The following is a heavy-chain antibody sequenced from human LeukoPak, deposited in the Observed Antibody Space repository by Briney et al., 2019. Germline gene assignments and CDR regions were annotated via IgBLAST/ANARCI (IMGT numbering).Heavy chain of an antibody. Sequence: GGSLRLSCAASGFTFSSYAMSWVRQAPGKGLEWVSTVSVNGGDTFYPDSVKGRFIISRDNSKNTLYLQMNSLRAEDTAVYYCTTYNRDVPFDYWGQGTLVTVSS. V-gene: IGHV3-23*01. CDR2: VSVNGGDT. D-gene: IGHD1-1*01. J-gene: IGHJ4*02. CDR1: GFTFSSYA. CDR3: TTYNRDVPFDY.